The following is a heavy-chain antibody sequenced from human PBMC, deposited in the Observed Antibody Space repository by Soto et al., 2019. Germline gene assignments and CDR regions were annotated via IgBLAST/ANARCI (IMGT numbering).Heavy chain of an antibody. CDR2: ISSSGNTG. V-gene: IGHV3-48*03. CDR3: VRYCSTTLCNGVATRTFDY. CDR1: RFTFSTYE. Sequence: EVQLVESGGALVQPGGSLRLSCAASRFTFSTYEMNWVRQAPGKGLEWVSYISSSGNTGYYADSVKGRFTISRDNTRNSLYLQMNSLRDEDTALYYCVRYCSTTLCNGVATRTFDYWGQGTLVTVSS. D-gene: IGHD2-2*01. J-gene: IGHJ4*02.